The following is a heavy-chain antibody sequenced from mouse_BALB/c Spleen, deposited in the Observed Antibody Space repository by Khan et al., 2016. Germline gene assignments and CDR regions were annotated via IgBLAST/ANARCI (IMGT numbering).Heavy chain of an antibody. CDR3: SRYDGSSYVRGMDY. J-gene: IGHJ4*01. Sequence: EVQLQESGPRLVQPSQTLSLPCSVTGDSITSGYLNWIRKFPGNKLEYMGYISYSGGTYNNPSLKSRISITRDTSKNQYYLQLKQVTTQDTGTKYCSRYDGSSYVRGMDYWGQGLSVTVSS. V-gene: IGHV3-8*02. CDR1: GDSITSGY. CDR2: ISYSGGT. D-gene: IGHD1-1*01.